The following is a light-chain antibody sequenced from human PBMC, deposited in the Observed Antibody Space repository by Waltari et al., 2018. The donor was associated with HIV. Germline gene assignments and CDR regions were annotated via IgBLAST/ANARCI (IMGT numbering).Light chain of an antibody. CDR1: STDIGGYDY. Sequence: QSPLTQPPSASGSPGQSVTISCTGSSTDIGGYDYVSWYQQHPGKAPKFMIYEVDQRPSGVPDRFSGSKSGNTASLTVSGLQAEDEAYYYCSSYAGSDNYVVFGGGTKLTVL. CDR3: SSYAGSDNYVV. CDR2: EVD. J-gene: IGLJ2*01. V-gene: IGLV2-8*01.